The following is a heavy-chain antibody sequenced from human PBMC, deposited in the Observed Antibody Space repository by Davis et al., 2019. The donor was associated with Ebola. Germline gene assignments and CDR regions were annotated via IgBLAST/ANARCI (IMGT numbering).Heavy chain of an antibody. CDR1: GGSIRSSNYY. J-gene: IGHJ4*02. V-gene: IGHV4-39*02. CDR2: ILYSGTT. CDR3: AIQVVGATRVFDF. Sequence: SETLSLTCSVSGGSIRSSNYYCSWVRQPPGKGLEWVGSILYSGTTYFNPSLSSRVVVSVDTSKNHFSLKLTSVAAADTAIYYCAIQVVGATRVFDFWGQGTLVTVSS. D-gene: IGHD2-15*01.